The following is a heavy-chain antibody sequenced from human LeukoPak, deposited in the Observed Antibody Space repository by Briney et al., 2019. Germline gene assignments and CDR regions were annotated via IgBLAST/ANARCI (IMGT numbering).Heavy chain of an antibody. CDR3: AGITRDIVVVPAAREYHRNDI. Sequence: SETLSLTCTVSGGSISSSSYYWGWIRQPPGKGLEWIGSIYYSGSTYYNPSLKSRVTISVDTSKNQFSLKLSSVTAANTAVYYCAGITRDIVVVPAAREYHRNDICGQGTMVTVSS. J-gene: IGHJ3*02. D-gene: IGHD2-2*01. CDR2: IYYSGST. V-gene: IGHV4-39*01. CDR1: GGSISSSSYY.